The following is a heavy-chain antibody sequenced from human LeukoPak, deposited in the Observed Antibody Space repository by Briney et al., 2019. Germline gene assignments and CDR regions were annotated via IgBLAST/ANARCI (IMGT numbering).Heavy chain of an antibody. J-gene: IGHJ6*03. Sequence: SETLSLTCTVSGGSISSSHYYWGWIRQTPGKGLEWIGTIYRSGTTYYNPSLESRATISEDTSKNQFSLTLRSVTAADTAVYYCARQISDYYYYYIDVWGKGTTVTVSS. V-gene: IGHV4-39*01. CDR1: GGSISSSHYY. D-gene: IGHD3-10*01. CDR2: IYRSGTT. CDR3: ARQISDYYYYYIDV.